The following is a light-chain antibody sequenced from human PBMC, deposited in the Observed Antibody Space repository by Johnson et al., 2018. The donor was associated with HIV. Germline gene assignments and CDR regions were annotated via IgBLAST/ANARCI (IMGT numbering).Light chain of an antibody. CDR2: ENN. CDR3: GTWDSSLSAYV. V-gene: IGLV1-51*02. Sequence: QSLLTQPPSVSAAPGQKVTISCSGSTSNIGNNYVSWYQHLPGTAPKLLIYENNKRPSGIPDRISGSKSGTSATLGITGLQTGDEADYYCGTWDSSLSAYVFGTGTKVTVL. J-gene: IGLJ1*01. CDR1: TSNIGNNY.